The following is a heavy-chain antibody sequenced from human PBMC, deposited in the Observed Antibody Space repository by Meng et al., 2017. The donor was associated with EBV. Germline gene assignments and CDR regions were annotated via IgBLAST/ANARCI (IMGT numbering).Heavy chain of an antibody. CDR1: GGPFRYYA. J-gene: IGHJ4*02. D-gene: IGHD3-10*01. CDR3: ASESGRGYTPDY. CDR2: FLPRLGAP. V-gene: IGHV1-69*01. Sequence: QVKLVHSAAGGRKPGSSVKVSCKTSGGPFRYYAISWVRQAPGQGLEWLGGFLPRLGAPNYAQKFHGRVKITADESTSTHYMDLSSLRSEDTAIYYCASESGRGYTPDYWGQGTLVTVSS.